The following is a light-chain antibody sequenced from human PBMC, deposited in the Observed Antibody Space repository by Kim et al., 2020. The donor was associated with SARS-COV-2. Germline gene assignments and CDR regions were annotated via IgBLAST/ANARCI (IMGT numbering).Light chain of an antibody. CDR2: HTS. V-gene: IGLV7-46*01. CDR1: TVAVTSGHY. Sequence: PGGTVTTTCDSSTVAVTSGHYPYGFQQKPGQAPRTLIYHTSNKHTWTPGRFSGSLLGGKAALTLSGAQPEDEADYYCLLYYSGVWVFGGGTQLTVL. CDR3: LLYYSGVWV. J-gene: IGLJ2*01.